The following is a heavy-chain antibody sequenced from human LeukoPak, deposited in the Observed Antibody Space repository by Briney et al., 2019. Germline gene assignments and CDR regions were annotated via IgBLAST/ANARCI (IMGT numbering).Heavy chain of an antibody. D-gene: IGHD6-6*01. Sequence: GGSLRLSCAASGFTFSSYWMSWVRQAPGKGLEWAASINSDGSEGYYADVVKGRFTISRDNAKNSLYLQINSLRAEDTAVYYCARSSYSSSSSVWGQGTMVTVSS. J-gene: IGHJ3*01. V-gene: IGHV3-7*03. CDR3: ARSSYSSSSSV. CDR2: INSDGSEG. CDR1: GFTFSSYW.